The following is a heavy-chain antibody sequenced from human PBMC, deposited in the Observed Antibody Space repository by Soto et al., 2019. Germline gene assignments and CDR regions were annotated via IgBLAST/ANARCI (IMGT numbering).Heavy chain of an antibody. Sequence: PGEPRKISCNGSGYSFTSYWLGWLRQMPGKGLEWMGIIYPGDSDTRYSPSFQGQVTISADKSISTAYLQWSSLKASDTAMYYCARQGYSSGWYDYWGQGTLVTVSS. CDR2: IYPGDSDT. CDR1: GYSFTSYW. D-gene: IGHD6-19*01. J-gene: IGHJ4*02. V-gene: IGHV5-51*01. CDR3: ARQGYSSGWYDY.